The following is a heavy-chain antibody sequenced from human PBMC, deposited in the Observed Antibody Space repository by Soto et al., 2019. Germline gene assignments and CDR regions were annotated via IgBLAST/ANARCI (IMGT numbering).Heavy chain of an antibody. CDR1: GGSISDSYY. J-gene: IGHJ5*02. Sequence: QVQLQESGPGLVKPSQTLSLTCTVSGGSISDSYYWSWIRQHPGKGLEWIGSISYSGSTSYNPSLKSRLTISVDRSKSQFSLNLSSVTAADTAVYYCARRDRSGYSYWLDTWGQGTLVTVSS. CDR2: ISYSGST. D-gene: IGHD3-22*01. CDR3: ARRDRSGYSYWLDT. V-gene: IGHV4-31*03.